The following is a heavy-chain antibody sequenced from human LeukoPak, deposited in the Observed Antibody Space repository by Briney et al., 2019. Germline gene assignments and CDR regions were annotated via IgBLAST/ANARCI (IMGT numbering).Heavy chain of an antibody. CDR3: ASGCSSSPYFDC. Sequence: GGSLRLSCAASGFTFSTYYMNWVRQAPGKGLEWVSFITGSSSYIYYTDSVKGRFTISRDNAKNSLFLQMNSLRDEDTAVYYCASGCSSSPYFDCWGQGTLVTVSS. D-gene: IGHD6-6*01. J-gene: IGHJ4*02. CDR2: ITGSSSYI. V-gene: IGHV3-21*01. CDR1: GFTFSTYY.